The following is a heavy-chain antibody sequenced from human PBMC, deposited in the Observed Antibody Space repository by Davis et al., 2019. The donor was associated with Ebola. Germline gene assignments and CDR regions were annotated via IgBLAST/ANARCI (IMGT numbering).Heavy chain of an antibody. D-gene: IGHD2-15*01. CDR1: GGSISSSSYY. CDR3: ARGGRYNWFDP. J-gene: IGHJ5*02. CDR2: IYHSGST. V-gene: IGHV4-39*07. Sequence: SETLSLTCSVSGGSISSSSYYWGWIRQPPGKGLEWIGSIYHSGSTYHNPSLKSRVTISVDTSKNQFSLNLNSVTAADTAVYYCARGGRYNWFDPWGQGTLVTVSS.